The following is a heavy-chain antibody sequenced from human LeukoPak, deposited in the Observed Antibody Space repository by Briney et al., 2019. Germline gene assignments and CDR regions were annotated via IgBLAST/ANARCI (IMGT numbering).Heavy chain of an antibody. CDR2: IYPGDSDT. Sequence: GESLQISCKGSGYGFTSYWIGWVRQMPGKGLEWMGIIYPGDSDTRYSPSFQGQVTISADKSISTAYLQWSSLKASDTAMYYCARLTYGSGTPAGVFDYWGQGTLVTVSS. J-gene: IGHJ4*02. CDR1: GYGFTSYW. D-gene: IGHD3-10*01. CDR3: ARLTYGSGTPAGVFDY. V-gene: IGHV5-51*01.